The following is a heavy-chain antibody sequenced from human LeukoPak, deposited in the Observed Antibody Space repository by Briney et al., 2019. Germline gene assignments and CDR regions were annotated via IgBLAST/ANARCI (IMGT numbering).Heavy chain of an antibody. Sequence: GGSLRLSCSASGFSCSSYWMSWVRQAPGKGLEWVAHLNEDGSEKYYVDSVKGRFFISRDNAAKSLSLQMNRLRDADTAVYYCARVSVGAPAFDYWGQGNLVTLSS. J-gene: IGHJ4*02. CDR3: ARVSVGAPAFDY. CDR1: GFSCSSYW. D-gene: IGHD1-26*01. CDR2: LNEDGSEK. V-gene: IGHV3-7*01.